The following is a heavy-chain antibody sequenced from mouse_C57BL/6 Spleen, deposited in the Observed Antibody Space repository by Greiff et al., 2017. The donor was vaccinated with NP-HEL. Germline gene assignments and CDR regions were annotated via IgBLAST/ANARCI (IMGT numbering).Heavy chain of an antibody. D-gene: IGHD3-2*02. CDR2: IYPGNSDT. Sequence: EVQLQQSGTVLARPGASVKMSCKTSGYTFTSYWMHWVKQRPGQGLEWIGAIYPGNSDTSYNQKFKGKAKLTAVTSASTAYMELSSLTNEDSAVYYCTRRSDSSGYWFAYWGQGTLVTVSA. CDR3: TRRSDSSGYWFAY. J-gene: IGHJ3*01. CDR1: GYTFTSYW. V-gene: IGHV1-5*01.